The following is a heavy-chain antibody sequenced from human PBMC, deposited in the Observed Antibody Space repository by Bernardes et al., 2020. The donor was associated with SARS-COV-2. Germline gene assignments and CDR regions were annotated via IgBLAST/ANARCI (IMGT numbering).Heavy chain of an antibody. V-gene: IGHV3-20*04. Sequence: GGSLRLSCAASGFTFDDYGMSWVRQAPGKGLEWVSGINWNGGSTGYADSVKGRFTISRDNAKNSLYLQMNSLRAEDTALYYCAKDRGDGYCSSTSCLNNWFDPWGQGTLVTVSS. D-gene: IGHD2-2*01. CDR2: INWNGGST. J-gene: IGHJ5*02. CDR1: GFTFDDYG. CDR3: AKDRGDGYCSSTSCLNNWFDP.